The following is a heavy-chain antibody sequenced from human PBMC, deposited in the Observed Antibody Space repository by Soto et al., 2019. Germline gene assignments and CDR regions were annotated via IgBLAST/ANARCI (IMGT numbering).Heavy chain of an antibody. CDR1: RVAFSKFI. CDR2: IIPIFGTA. V-gene: IGHV1-69*01. CDR3: AKVRYSSPMGYYYGMDV. Sequence: QAQLEQSGGEVKKPGSSVKVSCKASRVAFSKFIVTWVRQAPGLGLEWVGGIIPIFGTANYAQKFQGRVTINEEESTSTSYMEVNNLRSEDTAVDYCAKVRYSSPMGYYYGMDVWGQGTTVTVSS. D-gene: IGHD6-19*01. J-gene: IGHJ6*02.